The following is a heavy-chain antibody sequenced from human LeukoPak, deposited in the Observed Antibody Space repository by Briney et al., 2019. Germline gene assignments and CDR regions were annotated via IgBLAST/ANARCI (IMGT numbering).Heavy chain of an antibody. Sequence: QPGGSLRLFCAASGFTFSSYGMHWVRQAPGKGLEWVAFIRYDGSNKFYADSVKGRFKNSRDNSKNTLYLQLNSLRADQTAVDYFARPTHNRFDDGGQGTLVTASA. V-gene: IGHV3-30*02. CDR3: ARPTHNRFDD. CDR2: IRYDGSNK. CDR1: GFTFSSYG. J-gene: IGHJ4*01.